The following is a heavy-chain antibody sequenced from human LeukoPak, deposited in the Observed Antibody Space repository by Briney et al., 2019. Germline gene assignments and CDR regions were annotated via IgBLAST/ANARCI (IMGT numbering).Heavy chain of an antibody. V-gene: IGHV4-34*01. Sequence: SETLSLTCAVYGGSFSGYYWSWIRQPPGKGLEWIGEINHSGSTNYNPSPKSRVTISVDTSKKQFSLKLSSVTGAATAVYYCAGGQATPPFACGGEGTLATVPS. CDR3: AGGQATPPFAC. J-gene: IGHJ4*02. CDR1: GGSFSGYY. CDR2: INHSGST.